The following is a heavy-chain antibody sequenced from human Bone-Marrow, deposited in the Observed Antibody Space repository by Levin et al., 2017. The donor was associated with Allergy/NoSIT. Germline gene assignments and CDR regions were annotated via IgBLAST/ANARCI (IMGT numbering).Heavy chain of an antibody. CDR2: ISGSGGSI. J-gene: IGHJ6*02. CDR1: RFTFNTYA. Sequence: GESLKISCADSRFTFNTYAMSWVRQAPGKGLEWVAAISGSGGSIYSADSVKGRFTISRDNSKNTLYLQMNSLRVEDTAVYYCASYAAGSFYYGMDVWGHGTTVIVS. CDR3: ASYAAGSFYYGMDV. D-gene: IGHD6-13*01. V-gene: IGHV3-23*01.